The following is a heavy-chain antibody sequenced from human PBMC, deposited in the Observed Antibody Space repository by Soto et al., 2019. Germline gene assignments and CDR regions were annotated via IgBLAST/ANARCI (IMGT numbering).Heavy chain of an antibody. D-gene: IGHD1-1*01. CDR3: ARDRRPTGTSDAFDI. CDR1: GGSISSSSYF. CDR2: MYYSGTT. J-gene: IGHJ3*02. V-gene: IGHV4-39*07. Sequence: PSETLSLTCTVSGGSISSSSYFWGWIRQPPGKGLEWIGSMYYSGTTYYNPSLKSRVTISVDTSKNQFSLKLSSVTAADTAVFYCARDRRPTGTSDAFDIWSQGTMVTVSS.